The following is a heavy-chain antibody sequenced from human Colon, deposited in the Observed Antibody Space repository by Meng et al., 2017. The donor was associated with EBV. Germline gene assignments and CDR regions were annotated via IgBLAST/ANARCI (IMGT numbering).Heavy chain of an antibody. J-gene: IGHJ4*02. D-gene: IGHD6-19*01. V-gene: IGHV4-31*03. Sequence: GQLQESGPGLVKPSQTLSLTCTVSGCSVSSGGYYWTWIRQHPGKGLEWFGHIYYSGSTFYNPSLKRRVIISIDTSKNQFSLNLRSVTAADTAVYYCARVSSGWGYFDYWGQGTLVTVSS. CDR1: GCSVSSGGYY. CDR3: ARVSSGWGYFDY. CDR2: IYYSGST.